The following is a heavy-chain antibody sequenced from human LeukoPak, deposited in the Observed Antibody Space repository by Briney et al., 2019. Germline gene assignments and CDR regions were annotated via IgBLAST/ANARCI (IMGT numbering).Heavy chain of an antibody. CDR1: GYSISSGYY. Sequence: SETLSLTCTVSGYSISSGYYWGWIRQPPGKGLEWIGSIYHSGSTYYNPSLKSRVTISVDTSKSQFSLKLSSVTAADTAVYYCARGRGYSYGLDYWGQGTLVTVSS. CDR2: IYHSGST. J-gene: IGHJ4*02. V-gene: IGHV4-38-2*02. CDR3: ARGRGYSYGLDY. D-gene: IGHD5-18*01.